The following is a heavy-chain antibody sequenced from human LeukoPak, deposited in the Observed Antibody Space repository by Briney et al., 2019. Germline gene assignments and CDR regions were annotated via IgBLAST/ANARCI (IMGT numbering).Heavy chain of an antibody. V-gene: IGHV1-18*04. CDR3: ARDWRDGYNYYFDY. CDR2: MSAYNDNT. CDR1: GCTFTSYG. Sequence: ASVKVCCKASGCTFTSYGISWVRQAPGQGLAWLGWMSAYNDNTNYAQKLQGRVTTTTDTSTSTAYMELRSLGSDDTAVYYCARDWRDGYNYYFDYWGQATLVTASP. D-gene: IGHD5-24*01. J-gene: IGHJ4*02.